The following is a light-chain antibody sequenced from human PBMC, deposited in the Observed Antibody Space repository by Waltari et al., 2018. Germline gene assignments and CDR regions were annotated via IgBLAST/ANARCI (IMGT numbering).Light chain of an antibody. V-gene: IGKV1-6*01. Sequence: AIQMTQSPSSLSASVGDRCTITCRASQGIRNDLNWYQQKPGKAPKLLIYAASILESGVPSRFSGSGSGTEFTLTIDSLLPDDFATYYCQQYSNYPYTFGQGTKLEI. CDR3: QQYSNYPYT. CDR2: AAS. J-gene: IGKJ2*01. CDR1: QGIRND.